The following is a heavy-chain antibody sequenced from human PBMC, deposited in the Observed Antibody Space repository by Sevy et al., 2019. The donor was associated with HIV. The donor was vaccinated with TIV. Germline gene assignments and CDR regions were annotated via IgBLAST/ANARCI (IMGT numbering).Heavy chain of an antibody. CDR3: ARDYCSGGSCYSGYFQH. CDR2: ISYDGSNK. J-gene: IGHJ1*01. D-gene: IGHD2-15*01. CDR1: GFTFSSYA. Sequence: GGSLRLSCAASGFTFSSYAMHWVRQAPGKGLEWVAVISYDGSNKYYADSVKDRFTISRDNSKNTLYLQMNSRRAEDTAVYYCARDYCSGGSCYSGYFQHWGQGTLVTVSS. V-gene: IGHV3-30-3*01.